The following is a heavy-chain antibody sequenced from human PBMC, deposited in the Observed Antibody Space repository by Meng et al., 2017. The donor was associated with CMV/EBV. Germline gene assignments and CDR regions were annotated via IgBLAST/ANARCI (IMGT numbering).Heavy chain of an antibody. CDR1: GGSFSGYN. CDR3: ARGGSSSSYYNWFDP. Sequence: VYGGSFSGYNWGWIRQPPGKGLEWIGEINHGGSTNYNPSLKSRVPISVDTSKNQFSLKLGSVTAADTAVYYCARGGSSSSYYNWFDPWGQGTLVTVSS. V-gene: IGHV4-34*01. J-gene: IGHJ5*02. CDR2: INHGGST. D-gene: IGHD6-13*01.